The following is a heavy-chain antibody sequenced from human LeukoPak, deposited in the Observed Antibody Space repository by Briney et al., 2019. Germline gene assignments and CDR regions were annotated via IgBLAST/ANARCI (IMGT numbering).Heavy chain of an antibody. J-gene: IGHJ4*02. D-gene: IGHD1-26*01. CDR1: GFTFGDYA. V-gene: IGHV3-49*04. CDR3: TRARREWELLPNWSL. CDR2: ISSKAYGGTT. Sequence: GGSLRLSCTASGFTFGDYAMSWVRQAPGKGLEWVGFISSKAYGGTTEYAASVKGRFTISRDDSKSIAYLQMNSLKTEDTAVYYCTRARREWELLPNWSLWGQGTLVTVSS.